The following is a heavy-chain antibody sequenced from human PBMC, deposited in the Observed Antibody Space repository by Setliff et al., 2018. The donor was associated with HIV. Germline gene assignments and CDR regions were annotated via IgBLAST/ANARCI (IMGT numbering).Heavy chain of an antibody. Sequence: GESLKISCKGSGYSFTSYWIGWVRQMPGKGLEWMGIIYPGDSDTRYSPSFQGQVTISADKSISTAYLQWSSLKASDTAMYYCARRRNDYYDSSGYHYGDALDIWGQGTMVTVSS. J-gene: IGHJ3*02. D-gene: IGHD3-22*01. V-gene: IGHV5-51*01. CDR1: GYSFTSYW. CDR3: ARRRNDYYDSSGYHYGDALDI. CDR2: IYPGDSDT.